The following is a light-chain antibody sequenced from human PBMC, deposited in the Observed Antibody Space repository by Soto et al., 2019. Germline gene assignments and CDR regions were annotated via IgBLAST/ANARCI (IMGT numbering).Light chain of an antibody. CDR1: QSVSTK. J-gene: IGKJ5*01. CDR3: QQYGSSPT. V-gene: IGKV3-15*01. CDR2: SAS. Sequence: ETVMTQSPATLSVSPGERATLSCRASQSVSTKLAWYQQKPGQSPRLLIHSASTRATGIPARFSGSGSGTEFTLTISRLEPEDFAVYYCQQYGSSPTFGQGTRLEIK.